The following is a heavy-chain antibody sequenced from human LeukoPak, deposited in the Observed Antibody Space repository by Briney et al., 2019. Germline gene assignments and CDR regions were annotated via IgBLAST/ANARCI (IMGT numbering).Heavy chain of an antibody. CDR1: GYTFTGYY. D-gene: IGHD4-17*01. CDR2: INPNSGGT. V-gene: IGHV1-2*02. Sequence: ASVKVSCKASGYTFTGYYMHWVRQAPGQGLEWMGWINPNSGGTNYAQKFQGRVTMTRDTSISTAYMELSRLRSDDTAVYYCARALYGDYAPIDYGGRGPVVTVSS. CDR3: ARALYGDYAPIDY. J-gene: IGHJ4*02.